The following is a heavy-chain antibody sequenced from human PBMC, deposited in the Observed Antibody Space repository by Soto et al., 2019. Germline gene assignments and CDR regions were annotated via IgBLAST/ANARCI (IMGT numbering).Heavy chain of an antibody. D-gene: IGHD2-15*01. Sequence: GESLKISCKGSGYSFTSYWISWVRQMPGKGLEWMGRIDPSDSYTNYSPSFQGHVTISADKSISTAYLQMNSLRAEDTAVYYCARIDCTGGSCRPYAYYDMDVWGQGTTVTVSS. CDR3: ARIDCTGGSCRPYAYYDMDV. J-gene: IGHJ6*02. CDR1: GYSFTSYW. CDR2: IDPSDSYT. V-gene: IGHV5-10-1*01.